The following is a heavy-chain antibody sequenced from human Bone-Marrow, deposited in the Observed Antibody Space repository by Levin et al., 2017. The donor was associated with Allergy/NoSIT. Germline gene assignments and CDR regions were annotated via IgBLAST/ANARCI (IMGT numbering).Heavy chain of an antibody. CDR2: ISGSGGRT. J-gene: IGHJ4*02. V-gene: IGHV3-23*01. Sequence: SGGSLRLSCEASSFTFGNNAVSWVRQAPGEGLEWVASISGSGGRTYYADSVKGHMTISRDNSKNTIYLEMNSLRAEDTAVYYCARGGCSSSSCQPFNNWGQGTLVTVSS. D-gene: IGHD2-2*01. CDR3: ARGGCSSSSCQPFNN. CDR1: SFTFGNNA.